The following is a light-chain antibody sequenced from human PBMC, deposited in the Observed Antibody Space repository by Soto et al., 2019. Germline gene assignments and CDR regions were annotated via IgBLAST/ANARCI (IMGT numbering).Light chain of an antibody. CDR2: DTS. Sequence: EIVLTQSPGTLSVSPGERATLSCRASQSVSSTYLAWYQQKPGQAPRLLIYDTSNRATGIPARFSGSGSGTDFTLTISGLEPADLGVYYCQQRHNWPITFGQGTRLEIK. CDR1: QSVSSTY. CDR3: QQRHNWPIT. V-gene: IGKV3D-20*02. J-gene: IGKJ5*01.